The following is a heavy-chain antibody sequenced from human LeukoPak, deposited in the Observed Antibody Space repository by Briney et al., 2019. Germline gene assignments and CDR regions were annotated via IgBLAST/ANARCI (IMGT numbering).Heavy chain of an antibody. CDR1: GFPFNNYW. J-gene: IGHJ5*02. V-gene: IGHV3-74*01. Sequence: GGSLRVSCAASGFPFNNYWMHWVRHVPGKGLVWVSSINTDGRTTRYAASVQGRFTISRDNAKNTLYLQMNSLRGDDTAVYYCARAGASGWYAAGWFDPWGQGTLVTVSS. D-gene: IGHD6-19*01. CDR2: INTDGRTT. CDR3: ARAGASGWYAAGWFDP.